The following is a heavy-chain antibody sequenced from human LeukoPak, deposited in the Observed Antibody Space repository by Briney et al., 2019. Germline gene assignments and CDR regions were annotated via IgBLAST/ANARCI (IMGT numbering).Heavy chain of an antibody. V-gene: IGHV1-2*02. D-gene: IGHD2-15*01. CDR2: INPNSGGT. J-gene: IGHJ4*02. CDR1: GYTFTGYY. Sequence: ASVKVSCKASGYTFTGYYMHWVRQAPGQGLEWMGWINPNSGGTNYAQKFQGRVTMTRDTSISTAYMELSRPRSDDTAVYYCASTKLRSPYYFDYWGQGTLVTVSS. CDR3: ASTKLRSPYYFDY.